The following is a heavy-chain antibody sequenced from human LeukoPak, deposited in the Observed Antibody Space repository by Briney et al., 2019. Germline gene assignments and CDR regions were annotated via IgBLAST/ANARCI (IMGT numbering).Heavy chain of an antibody. CDR1: GGSISIHY. Sequence: SETLSLTCTVSGGSISIHYWGWVRQPPGKGLEWIGSVYYSGGTYYNPSLESRLTISVDTSNNRFSLKLKSVTAADTAVFYCARVTTGSTTLDSWGQGTPVTVSS. V-gene: IGHV4-39*02. CDR3: ARVTTGSTTLDS. CDR2: VYYSGGT. D-gene: IGHD1-1*01. J-gene: IGHJ4*02.